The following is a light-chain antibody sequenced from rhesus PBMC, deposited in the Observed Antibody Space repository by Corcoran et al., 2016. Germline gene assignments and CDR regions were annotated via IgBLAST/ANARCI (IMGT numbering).Light chain of an antibody. Sequence: DIQMTQSPSSLSASVGDTVTITCRASQGISSWLAWYQQKPGKAPKLLIYKASILRSGVPSRFSGSGSGTDFTLTISCLQSEDFATYYCQQYSSRPLTFGGGTKVEIK. CDR3: QQYSSRPLT. CDR1: QGISSW. V-gene: IGKV1-22*01. CDR2: KAS. J-gene: IGKJ4*01.